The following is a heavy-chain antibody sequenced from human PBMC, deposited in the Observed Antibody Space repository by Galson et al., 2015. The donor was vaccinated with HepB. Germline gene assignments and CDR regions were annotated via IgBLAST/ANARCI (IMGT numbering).Heavy chain of an antibody. CDR1: GGSISSGGYY. CDR2: IYYSGST. CDR3: ARAELWFGEPRWVGYGMDV. J-gene: IGHJ6*02. Sequence: QVQLQESGPGLVKPSQTLSLTCTVSGGSISSGGYYWSWIRQHPGKGLEWIGYIYYSGSTYYNPSLQSRVTRSVDTSKNQFSLKLSSVTAADTAVYYCARAELWFGEPRWVGYGMDVWGQGTTVTVSS. D-gene: IGHD3-10*01. V-gene: IGHV4-31*03.